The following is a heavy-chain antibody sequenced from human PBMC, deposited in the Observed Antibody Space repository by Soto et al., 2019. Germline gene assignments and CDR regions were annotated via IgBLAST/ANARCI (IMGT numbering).Heavy chain of an antibody. Sequence: QVQLHQWGAGLLKPSETLSRTCAVYGGSFIGYYGSWIRQPPGKRLEWIGEINHSGSTNYNPSLKSRVTISVETSKHQFSLKLSSVTGADTAVYYCAGRSGSSANTWFCPWGQGTLVTVSS. CDR1: GGSFIGYY. D-gene: IGHD6-13*01. CDR3: AGRSGSSANTWFCP. J-gene: IGHJ5*02. CDR2: INHSGST. V-gene: IGHV4-34*01.